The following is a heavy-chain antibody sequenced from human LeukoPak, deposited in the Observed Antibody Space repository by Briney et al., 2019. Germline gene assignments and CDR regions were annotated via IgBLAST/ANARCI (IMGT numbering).Heavy chain of an antibody. CDR1: VYTLTSCD. V-gene: IGHV1-8*01. D-gene: IGHD6-19*01. CDR2: MNPNSGNT. J-gene: IGHJ4*02. Sequence: ASVTVSFKASVYTLTSCDINWVRQAAGQGLEWMGWMNPNSGNTGNVQSFQGRITMTRDISIGTAYMELSNLTSEDTAIYYCTRGSSGRRDNWGQGTLVTVSA. CDR3: TRGSSGRRDN.